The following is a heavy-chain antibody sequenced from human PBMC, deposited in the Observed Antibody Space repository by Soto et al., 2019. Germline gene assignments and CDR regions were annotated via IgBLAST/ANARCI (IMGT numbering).Heavy chain of an antibody. CDR1: GFTFSSYS. CDR2: ISSSSSTI. J-gene: IGHJ4*02. Sequence: GGSLRLSCAASGFTFSSYSMNWVRQAPGKGLEWVSYISSSSSTIYYADSVKGRFTISRDNAKNSLYLQMNSLRDEDTAVYYCARGGFGYSSSWRKYYFDYWGQGTLVTVSS. V-gene: IGHV3-48*02. CDR3: ARGGFGYSSSWRKYYFDY. D-gene: IGHD6-13*01.